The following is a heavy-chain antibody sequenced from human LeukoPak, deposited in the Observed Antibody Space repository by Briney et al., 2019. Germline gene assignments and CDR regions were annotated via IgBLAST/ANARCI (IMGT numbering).Heavy chain of an antibody. J-gene: IGHJ4*02. CDR3: ARGQQLDLYYFDY. Sequence: GSSVKVSCKASGGTFSSYAISWVRQAPGQGREWMGGIIPIFGTANYAQKFHGRVTITTDESTSTAYMEMSSLRSEDTAVYYCARGQQLDLYYFDYWGQGTLVTVSS. D-gene: IGHD6-13*01. CDR2: IIPIFGTA. CDR1: GGTFSSYA. V-gene: IGHV1-69*05.